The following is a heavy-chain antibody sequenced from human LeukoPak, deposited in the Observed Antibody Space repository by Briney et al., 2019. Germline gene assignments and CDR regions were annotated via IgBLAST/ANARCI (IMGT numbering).Heavy chain of an antibody. Sequence: GASVKVSCKASGYTFTGYYMHWGRQAPGQGLEWMGWINPNSGGTNYAQKFQGRVTMTRDTSISTAYMELSRLRSDDTAVYYCARAYDILTGYLYGMDVWGQGTTVTVSS. D-gene: IGHD3-9*01. V-gene: IGHV1-2*02. CDR2: INPNSGGT. J-gene: IGHJ6*02. CDR1: GYTFTGYY. CDR3: ARAYDILTGYLYGMDV.